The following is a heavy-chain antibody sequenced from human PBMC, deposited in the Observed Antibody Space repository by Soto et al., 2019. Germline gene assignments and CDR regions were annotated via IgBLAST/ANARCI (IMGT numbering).Heavy chain of an antibody. J-gene: IGHJ6*01. V-gene: IGHV4-34*10. Sequence: GKGLEWIGEIHHSGSTYYNPSLKSRITMSVDTSKNQFYLKLSSVTAADTAVYYCARYSVDKATRLVYYVMDVWGHGTTVTVSS. D-gene: IGHD5-18*01. CDR3: ARYSVDKATRLVYYVMDV. CDR2: IHHSGST.